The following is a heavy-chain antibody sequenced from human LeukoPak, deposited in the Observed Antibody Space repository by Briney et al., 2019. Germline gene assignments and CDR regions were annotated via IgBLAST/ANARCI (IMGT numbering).Heavy chain of an antibody. D-gene: IGHD6-13*01. Sequence: GGSLRLSCAASGFPFSDYYMSWIRQAPGKGLEWVSYISRSSTTMFYADSVKGRFSISRDSAKNSLFLHMNNLRAEDTAVYYCASRIGAASGTVFDSWGRGTLVTVSS. J-gene: IGHJ4*02. CDR2: ISRSSTTM. V-gene: IGHV3-11*01. CDR3: ASRIGAASGTVFDS. CDR1: GFPFSDYY.